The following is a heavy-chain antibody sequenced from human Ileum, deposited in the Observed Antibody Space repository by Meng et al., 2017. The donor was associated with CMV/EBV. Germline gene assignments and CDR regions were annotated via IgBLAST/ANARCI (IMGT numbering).Heavy chain of an antibody. CDR1: GFTFSSYA. D-gene: IGHD6-19*01. Sequence: GESLKISCAASGFTFSSYAMHWVRQAPGKGLEWVAVISYDGSNKYYADSVKGRFTISRDNSKNTLYLQMNSLRAEDTAVYYCARIAVAGPIDYWGLGTLVTVSS. CDR3: ARIAVAGPIDY. V-gene: IGHV3-30-3*01. J-gene: IGHJ4*02. CDR2: ISYDGSNK.